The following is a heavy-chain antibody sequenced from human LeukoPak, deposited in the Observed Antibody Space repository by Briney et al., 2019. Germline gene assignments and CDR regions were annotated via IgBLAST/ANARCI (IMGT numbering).Heavy chain of an antibody. CDR2: IYYSGST. J-gene: IGHJ4*03. Sequence: SETLSLTCTVSGGSISSGGYYWSWIRQHPGKGLEWIGYIYYSGSTYYNPSLKSRVTISVDTSKNQFSLKLSSVTAADTAVYYCARGGQTGDYFDYWGHGTLVTVSS. CDR3: ARGGQTGDYFDY. V-gene: IGHV4-31*03. CDR1: GGSISSGGYY. D-gene: IGHD2-21*01.